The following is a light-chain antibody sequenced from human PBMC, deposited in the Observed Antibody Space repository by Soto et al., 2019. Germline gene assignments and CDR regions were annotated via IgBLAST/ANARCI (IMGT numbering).Light chain of an antibody. CDR2: EDY. J-gene: IGLJ3*02. CDR1: SSDIGRYER. CDR3: CSYAGADIFAV. V-gene: IGLV2-23*01. Sequence: QSVLTQPASVSGSPGQSITISCTGTSSDIGRYERVSWYQWHPGKAPKLMIYEDYRRPSGISNRFSGSKSGNTASLTIYGLQAEDEADYFCCSYAGADIFAVFGGGTKLTVL.